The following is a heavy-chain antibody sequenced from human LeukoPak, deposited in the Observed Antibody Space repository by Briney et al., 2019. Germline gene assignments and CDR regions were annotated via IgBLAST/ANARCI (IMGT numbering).Heavy chain of an antibody. CDR2: IRSKAYGGTT. V-gene: IGHV3-49*04. CDR3: TRDLLYGDYGGYYYYGMDV. D-gene: IGHD4-17*01. CDR1: GFTIGDYA. Sequence: GRSLRLSCTASGFTIGDYAMSWVRQAPGKGLEWVGFIRSKAYGGTTEYAASVKGRFTISRDDSKSIAYLQMNSLKTEDTAVYYCTRDLLYGDYGGYYYYGMDVWGQGTTVTVSS. J-gene: IGHJ6*02.